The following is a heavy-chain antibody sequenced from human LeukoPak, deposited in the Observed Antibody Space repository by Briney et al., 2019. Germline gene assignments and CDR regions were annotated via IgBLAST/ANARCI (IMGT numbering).Heavy chain of an antibody. V-gene: IGHV3-7*01. CDR1: GFSFSSYW. CDR2: IKQDGSEK. Sequence: GGSLRLSCAASGFSFSSYWMSWVRQAPGKGLEWVANIKQDGSEKYYVDSVKGRFTISRDNAKNSLYLQMNSLRAEDTAVYYCARNGDYDPYYYYYGMDVWGQGTTVTVSS. D-gene: IGHD4-17*01. J-gene: IGHJ6*02. CDR3: ARNGDYDPYYYYYGMDV.